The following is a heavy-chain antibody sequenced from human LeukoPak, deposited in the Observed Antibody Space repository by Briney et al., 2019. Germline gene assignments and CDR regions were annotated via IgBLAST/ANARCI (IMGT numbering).Heavy chain of an antibody. J-gene: IGHJ4*02. D-gene: IGHD4-23*01. Sequence: GGSLRLSCVASGSPFSSYWMTWVRQAPGKGLEWVAVISYDGSNKYYADSVKGRFTISRDNSKNTLYLQMNSLRAEDTAVYYCASLNGNLFDYWGREPWSPSPQ. CDR1: GSPFSSYW. CDR3: ASLNGNLFDY. CDR2: ISYDGSNK. V-gene: IGHV3-30-3*01.